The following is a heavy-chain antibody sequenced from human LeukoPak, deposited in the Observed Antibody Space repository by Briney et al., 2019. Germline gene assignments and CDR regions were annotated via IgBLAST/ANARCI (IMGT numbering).Heavy chain of an antibody. CDR1: GYTFTSYG. CDR2: ISAYNGNT. J-gene: IGHJ4*02. V-gene: IGHV1-18*01. CDR3: ARDIPYEVTFGGVTVMGSFVLDY. Sequence: ASVKVFCKASGYTFTSYGISWVRQAPGQGLEWMGWISAYNGNTNYAQKLQGRVTMTTDTSTSTAYMELRSLRSDDTAVYYCARDIPYEVTFGGVTVMGSFVLDYWGQGTLVTVSS. D-gene: IGHD3-16*02.